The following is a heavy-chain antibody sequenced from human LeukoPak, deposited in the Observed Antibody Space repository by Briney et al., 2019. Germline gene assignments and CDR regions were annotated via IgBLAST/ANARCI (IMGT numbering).Heavy chain of an antibody. CDR2: ISGRGGTT. V-gene: IGHV3-23*01. J-gene: IGHJ4*02. CDR3: ANGGYCSGGSCAYFDY. D-gene: IGHD2-15*01. Sequence: GGSLRLSCAASGFTLSSYAMSWVRQAPGKGLEWVSAISGRGGTTYYADSVKGRFTISRDNSKNTLNLQMNSLRAEDTAVYYCANGGYCSGGSCAYFDYWGQGTLVTVSS. CDR1: GFTLSSYA.